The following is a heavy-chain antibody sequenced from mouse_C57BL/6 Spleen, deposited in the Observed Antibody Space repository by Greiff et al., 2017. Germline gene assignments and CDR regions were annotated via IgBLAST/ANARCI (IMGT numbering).Heavy chain of an antibody. Sequence: EVKLMESVGDLVKPGGSLKLSCAASGFTFSSYGMSWVRQTPDKRLEWVATISSGGSYTYYPDSVKGRFTISRDNAKNTLYLQMSSLKSEDTAMYYCARIYYGYDVGYYFDYWGQGTTLTVSS. J-gene: IGHJ2*01. V-gene: IGHV5-6*01. CDR1: GFTFSSYG. CDR3: ARIYYGYDVGYYFDY. D-gene: IGHD2-2*01. CDR2: ISSGGSYT.